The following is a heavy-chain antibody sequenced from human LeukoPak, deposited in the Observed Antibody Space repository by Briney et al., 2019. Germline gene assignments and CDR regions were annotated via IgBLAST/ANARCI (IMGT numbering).Heavy chain of an antibody. CDR3: ARVELIVALPTSFDP. V-gene: IGHV4-39*07. CDR2: IYFNGNI. J-gene: IGHJ5*02. Sequence: SETLSLTCAVSGGSIRSNNHYWGWIRQPPGKGLEWIGNIYFNGNIAYNPSLQSRVTISVDTSKNQFSLRLNSVTSADTAMYYCARVELIVALPTSFDPWGQGTLATVSS. CDR1: GGSIRSNNHY. D-gene: IGHD5-12*01.